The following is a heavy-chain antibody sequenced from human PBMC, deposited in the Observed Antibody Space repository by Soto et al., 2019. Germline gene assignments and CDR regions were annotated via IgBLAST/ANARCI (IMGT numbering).Heavy chain of an antibody. D-gene: IGHD6-19*01. J-gene: IGHJ6*02. CDR2: ISWHGGST. CDR3: EKDIRIAVAGTSGYYYYGMDV. Sequence: GGALRLSFAASGFTFDDYTMHWVRQAPGKXLXXVSLISWHGGSTYYAESAKGTLTISRENRKNSLYLQMNSLRTEENALYYCEKDIRIAVAGTSGYYYYGMDVWGQGTTVTVSS. V-gene: IGHV3-43*01. CDR1: GFTFDDYT.